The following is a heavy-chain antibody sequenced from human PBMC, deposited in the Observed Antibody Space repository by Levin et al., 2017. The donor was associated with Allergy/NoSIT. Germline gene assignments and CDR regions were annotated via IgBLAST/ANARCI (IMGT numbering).Heavy chain of an antibody. CDR3: ARKLVSYFWFDP. CDR2: INSDGSST. J-gene: IGHJ5*02. V-gene: IGHV3-74*01. Sequence: GESLKISCAASGFTFSSYWMHWVRQAPGKGLVWVSRINSDGSSTSYADSVKGRFTISRDNAKNTLYLQMNSLRAEDTAVYYCARKLVSYFWFDPWGQGTLVTVSS. CDR1: GFTFSSYW. D-gene: IGHD6-13*01.